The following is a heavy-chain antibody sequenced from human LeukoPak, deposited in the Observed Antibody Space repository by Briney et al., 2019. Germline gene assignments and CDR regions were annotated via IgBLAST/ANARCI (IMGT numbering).Heavy chain of an antibody. D-gene: IGHD7-27*01. V-gene: IGHV3-30*03. CDR3: ARDLAWGAFDY. Sequence: GGSLRLSCAASGFIFSSYGMHWVRQAPGKGLEWVALISYDGGNKYYADSVKGRFTISRDNSKNTMYLQMNSLRVEDTAVYYCARDLAWGAFDYWGQGTLVTVSS. CDR1: GFIFSSYG. J-gene: IGHJ4*02. CDR2: ISYDGGNK.